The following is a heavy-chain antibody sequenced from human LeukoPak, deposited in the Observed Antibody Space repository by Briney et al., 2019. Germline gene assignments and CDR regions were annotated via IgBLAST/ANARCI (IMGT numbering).Heavy chain of an antibody. D-gene: IGHD3-3*01. CDR2: IYYSGST. J-gene: IGHJ5*02. CDR3: ARVGRKYYDFWSGYYSWFDP. V-gene: IGHV4-61*01. Sequence: KPSETLSLTCTVSGGSVSSGSYYWSWIRQPPGKGLEWIGYIYYSGSTNYNPSLKSRVTISVDTSKNQFSLKLSSVTAADTAVDYCARVGRKYYDFWSGYYSWFDPWGQGTLVTVSS. CDR1: GGSVSSGSYY.